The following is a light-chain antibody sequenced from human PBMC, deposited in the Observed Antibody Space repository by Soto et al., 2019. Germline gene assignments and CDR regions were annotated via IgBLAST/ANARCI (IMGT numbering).Light chain of an antibody. Sequence: EIVLTQSPATLSLSPGERATLSCRASQSVSSYLAWYQQKPGQAPRLLIYGASNRATDIPARFSGSGSGTDFTLTISRLEPEDFAVFYCQQYGTSEIIFGQGTRLEIK. CDR1: QSVSSY. V-gene: IGKV3-11*01. J-gene: IGKJ5*01. CDR2: GAS. CDR3: QQYGTSEII.